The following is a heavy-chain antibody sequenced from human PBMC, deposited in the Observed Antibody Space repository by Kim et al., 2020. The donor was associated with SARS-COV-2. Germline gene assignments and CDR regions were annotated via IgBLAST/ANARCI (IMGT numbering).Heavy chain of an antibody. CDR1: GGSISSYY. Sequence: SETLSLTCTVSGGSISSYYWSWIRQPAGKGLEWIGRIYTSGSTNYNPSLKSRVTMSVDTSKNQFSLKLSSVTAADTAVYYCARVKLADFKDYYGMDVWGQGTTVTVSS. J-gene: IGHJ6*02. CDR2: IYTSGST. V-gene: IGHV4-4*07. CDR3: ARVKLADFKDYYGMDV.